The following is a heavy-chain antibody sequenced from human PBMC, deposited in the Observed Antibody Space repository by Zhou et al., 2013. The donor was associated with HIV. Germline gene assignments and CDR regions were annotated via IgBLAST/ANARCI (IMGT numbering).Heavy chain of an antibody. V-gene: IGHV1-18*01. J-gene: IGHJ6*03. CDR2: ISTHNGDA. Sequence: QGHLEQSGGEVKKPGASVKVSCKASGDTLTGYGISWVRQAPGQGLEWLAWISTHNGDAEYAQKIQDRVVLTTDTGTTTLFMELRSLRSDDTAVYYCARGLSATWSGGGFFYMDVWGQGTTVTVSS. D-gene: IGHD2-15*01. CDR1: GDTLTGYG. CDR3: ARGLSATWSGGGFFYMDV.